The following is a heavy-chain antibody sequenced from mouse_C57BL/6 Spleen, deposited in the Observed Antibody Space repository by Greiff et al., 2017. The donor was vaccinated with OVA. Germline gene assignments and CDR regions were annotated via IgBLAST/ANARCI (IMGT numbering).Heavy chain of an antibody. V-gene: IGHV1-42*01. CDR1: GYSFTGYY. CDR3: ARYIIYAMDY. D-gene: IGHD1-3*01. CDR2: INPSTGGT. Sequence: VQLQQSGPELVKPGASVKISCKASGYSFTGYYMNWVKQSPEKSLEWIGEINPSTGGTTYNQKFKTKATMTVDKSSSTAYMQLNSLTSENSAVYYCARYIIYAMDYWGQGTSVTVSS. J-gene: IGHJ4*01.